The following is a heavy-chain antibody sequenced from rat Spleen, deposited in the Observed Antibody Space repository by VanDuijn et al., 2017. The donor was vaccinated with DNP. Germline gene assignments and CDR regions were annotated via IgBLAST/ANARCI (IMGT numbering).Heavy chain of an antibody. CDR2: MWNGGTT. CDR3: ARYSTSFVMDA. D-gene: IGHD1-2*01. Sequence: QVQLKESGPGLVQPSQTLSLTCTVSGFSLISKSVSWVRQPPGKGLEWMGTMWNGGTTDYNPALKPRLSISRDTSKSQVFLKMNSLQTEDIATYYCARYSTSFVMDAWGQGASVTVSS. V-gene: IGHV2-1*01. CDR1: GFSLISKS. J-gene: IGHJ4*01.